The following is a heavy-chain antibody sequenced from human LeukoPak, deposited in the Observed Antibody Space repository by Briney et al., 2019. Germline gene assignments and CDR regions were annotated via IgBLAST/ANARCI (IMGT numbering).Heavy chain of an antibody. Sequence: PSETLSLTCTVSGGSITSGTYYWGWIRQAPGNRVEWIGSIFFTGSTYYNPSLKSRVTISVDTSKNQFSLNLSAVTAADTAVYFCARLDDVGLTGSGCLDPWGQGVLVTVSS. D-gene: IGHD1-26*01. CDR2: IFFTGST. V-gene: IGHV4-39*01. CDR3: ARLDDVGLTGSGCLDP. J-gene: IGHJ5*02. CDR1: GGSITSGTYY.